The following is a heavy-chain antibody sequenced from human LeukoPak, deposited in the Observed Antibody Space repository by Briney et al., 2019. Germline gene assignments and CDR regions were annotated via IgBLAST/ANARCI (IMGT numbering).Heavy chain of an antibody. CDR1: GFTFSSYA. CDR3: VRDLLAARSY. D-gene: IGHD6-13*01. V-gene: IGHV3-30-3*01. CDR2: ISYDGSNK. J-gene: IGHJ4*02. Sequence: PGGSLRLSCAASGFTFSSYAMHWVRQAPGKGLEWVAVISYDGSNKYYADSVKGRFTISRDNSKNTLYLQMNSLRAEDTAVYYCVRDLLAARSYWGQGTLVTVSS.